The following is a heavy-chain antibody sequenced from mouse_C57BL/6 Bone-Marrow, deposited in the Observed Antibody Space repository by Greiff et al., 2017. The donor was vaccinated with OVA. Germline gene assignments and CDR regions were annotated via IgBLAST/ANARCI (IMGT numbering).Heavy chain of an antibody. J-gene: IGHJ4*01. D-gene: IGHD1-1*01. CDR3: ARLLRYCYAMDY. Sequence: VQLQQSGAELVRPGTSVKVSCKASGYAFTNYLIEWVKQRPGQGLEWIGVINPGSGGTNYTEKFKGKATLTADKSSSTAYMQLSSLTSEDSAVYFCARLLRYCYAMDYWGQGTSVTVSS. CDR2: INPGSGGT. CDR1: GYAFTNYL. V-gene: IGHV1-54*01.